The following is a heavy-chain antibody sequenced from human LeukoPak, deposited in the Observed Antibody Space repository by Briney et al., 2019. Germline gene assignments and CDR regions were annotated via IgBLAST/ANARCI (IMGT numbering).Heavy chain of an antibody. CDR1: GYTFTSYG. CDR3: ARIPGSGWYQIFHY. CDR2: INTNTGNP. V-gene: IGHV7-4-1*02. Sequence: GASVKVSCKASGYTFTSYGMNWVRQAPGQGLEWMGWINTNTGNPTYAQGFTGRFVFSLDTSVSTAYLQISSLKAEDTAVYYCARIPGSGWYQIFHYWGQGTLVTVSS. D-gene: IGHD6-19*01. J-gene: IGHJ4*02.